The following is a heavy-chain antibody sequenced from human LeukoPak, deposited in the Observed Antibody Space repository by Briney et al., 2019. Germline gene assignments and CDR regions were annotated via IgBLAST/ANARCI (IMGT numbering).Heavy chain of an antibody. CDR3: AQTRLWFGELSTFDF. D-gene: IGHD3-10*01. J-gene: IGHJ4*02. Sequence: PGGSLRLSCAVSGFTVSSNYAMSWVRQAPGKGLEWVSTISGSGSSTYYADSVKGRFTISRDNSKNTLYLQMNSLRAEDTAIYYCAQTRLWFGELSTFDFWGQGTLVTVSS. CDR2: ISGSGSST. V-gene: IGHV3-23*01. CDR1: GFTVSSNYA.